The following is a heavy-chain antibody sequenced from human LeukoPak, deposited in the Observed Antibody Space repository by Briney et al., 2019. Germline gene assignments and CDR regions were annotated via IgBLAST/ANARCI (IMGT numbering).Heavy chain of an antibody. J-gene: IGHJ6*03. CDR1: AFTFSSYG. V-gene: IGHV3-30*02. D-gene: IGHD2-8*01. Sequence: GGSLRLSCAASAFTFSSYGMHWVRQAPGKGLEWVAYIQYDRTNEQYAHSVKGRFRISRDNSNNILYLQMNSLRTEDTAVYYCTKDRCSNGIGCYYYYMEVWGKGTTVTISS. CDR3: TKDRCSNGIGCYYYYMEV. CDR2: IQYDRTNE.